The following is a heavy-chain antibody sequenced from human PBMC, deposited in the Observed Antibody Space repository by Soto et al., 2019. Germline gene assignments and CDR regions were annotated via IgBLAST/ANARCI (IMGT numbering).Heavy chain of an antibody. CDR1: GGTFSSYA. D-gene: IGHD3-22*01. Sequence: ASVKASCKASGGTFSSYAISWVRQAPGQGLEWMGGIIPIFGTANYAQKFQGRVTITADESTSTAYMELSSLRSEDTAVYYCARDVHYYDSRDAFDIWGQGTMVTVSS. CDR3: ARDVHYYDSRDAFDI. J-gene: IGHJ3*02. V-gene: IGHV1-69*13. CDR2: IIPIFGTA.